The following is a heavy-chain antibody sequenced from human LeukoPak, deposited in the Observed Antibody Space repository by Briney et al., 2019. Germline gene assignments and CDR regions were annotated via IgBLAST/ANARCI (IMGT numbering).Heavy chain of an antibody. J-gene: IGHJ6*02. CDR1: GFTFSSYW. D-gene: IGHD6-13*01. CDR2: IKRDGSEK. V-gene: IGHV3-7*01. Sequence: GGSLRLSCAASGFTFSSYWMSWVRQAPGKGLEWVANIKRDGSEKYYADSVKGRFTISRDNAKNSLYLQINSLRAEDTAVYYCARDGSSWNYSSSYGMAVWGQATTVTVSS. CDR3: ARDGSSWNYSSSYGMAV.